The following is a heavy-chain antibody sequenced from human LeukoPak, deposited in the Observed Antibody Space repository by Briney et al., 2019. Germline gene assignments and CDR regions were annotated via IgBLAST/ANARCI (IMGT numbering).Heavy chain of an antibody. J-gene: IGHJ4*02. CDR2: IKQDGSEK. CDR3: ARGLSERGEWLLRYYFDY. Sequence: GGSLRLSCAASGFTFSSYWMSWVRQAPGKGLEWVANIKQDGSEKYYVDSVKGRFTISRDNAKNSLYLQMNSLRAEDTAVYYCARGLSERGEWLLRYYFDYWGQGTLVTVSS. D-gene: IGHD3-3*01. V-gene: IGHV3-7*01. CDR1: GFTFSSYW.